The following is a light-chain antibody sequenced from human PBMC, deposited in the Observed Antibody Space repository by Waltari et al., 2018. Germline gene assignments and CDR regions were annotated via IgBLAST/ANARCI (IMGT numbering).Light chain of an antibody. Sequence: QSALTQPASVSGSPGQSITISCTGTSIDIGSFNYVSWYQQYPGKAPKLIIFDVSNRPSGISDRFSGSKSGNTASLTISGLQAEDEADYICTSYTTTDTLYVFGTGTQVTVL. CDR3: TSYTTTDTLYV. V-gene: IGLV2-14*03. J-gene: IGLJ1*01. CDR1: SIDIGSFNY. CDR2: DVS.